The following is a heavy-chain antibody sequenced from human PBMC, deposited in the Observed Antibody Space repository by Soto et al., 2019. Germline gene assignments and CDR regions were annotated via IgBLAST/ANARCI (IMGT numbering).Heavy chain of an antibody. V-gene: IGHV4-59*08. CDR2: IYYSGST. CDR1: GGSITSYY. CDR3: ARWGGYSNRFDP. D-gene: IGHD4-4*01. Sequence: SETLSLTCTVSGGSITSYYWSWIRQPPGKGLEWIGLIYYSGSTNYNPSLKSRVTISVDTSKNQFSLRLSSVTAADTAMYYCARWGGYSNRFDPWGQGTLVTVSS. J-gene: IGHJ5*02.